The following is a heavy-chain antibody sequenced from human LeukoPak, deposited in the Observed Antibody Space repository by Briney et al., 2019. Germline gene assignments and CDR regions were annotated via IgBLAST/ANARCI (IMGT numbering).Heavy chain of an antibody. CDR1: GYTFTDYY. CDR2: INPNSGGT. CDR3: ARGSTRDSSGWYGPGKWFDP. J-gene: IGHJ5*02. Sequence: GASVKVSCKASGYTFTDYYMHWVRQAPGQGLEWMGWINPNSGGTNYAQKFQGRVTMTRDTSISTVYMELSRLRSDDTAVFYCARGSTRDSSGWYGPGKWFDPWGQGTLVTVSS. D-gene: IGHD6-19*01. V-gene: IGHV1-2*02.